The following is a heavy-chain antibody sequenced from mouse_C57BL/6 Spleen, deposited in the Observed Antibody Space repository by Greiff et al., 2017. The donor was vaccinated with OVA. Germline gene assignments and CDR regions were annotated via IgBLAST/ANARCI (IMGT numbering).Heavy chain of an antibody. D-gene: IGHD1-1*01. CDR2: IDPSDSYT. J-gene: IGHJ4*01. V-gene: IGHV1-50*01. CDR1: GYTFTSYW. CDR3: ARGGYYKGNSYAMDD. Sequence: VQLQQPGAELVKPGASVKLSCKASGYTFTSYWMQWVKQRPGQGLEWIGEIDPSDSYTNYNQKFKGKATLTVDKSSSTAYMQLSSLTSEDSAVYYCARGGYYKGNSYAMDDWGKGTSVTVSS.